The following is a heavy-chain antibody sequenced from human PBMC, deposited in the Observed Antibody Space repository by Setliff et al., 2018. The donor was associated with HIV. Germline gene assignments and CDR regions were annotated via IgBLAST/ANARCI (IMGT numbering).Heavy chain of an antibody. CDR3: ARGQGCGGGCHYAFEM. CDR1: GGPFSGHY. V-gene: IGHV4-34*01. CDR2: TSHSGKT. Sequence: SETLSLTCAVYGGPFSGHYWSWIRQPPGQGLEWIGETSHSGKTNYNPSLKSRVTISVDTSKNQFPLKLTSVTAADTAVYYCARGQGCGGGCHYAFEMWGQGTMVTVSS. J-gene: IGHJ3*02. D-gene: IGHD2-21*02.